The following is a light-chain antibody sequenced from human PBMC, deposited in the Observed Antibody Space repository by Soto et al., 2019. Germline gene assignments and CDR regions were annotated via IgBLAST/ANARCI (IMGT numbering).Light chain of an antibody. CDR3: AAWDDGLNGVL. J-gene: IGLJ2*01. Sequence: QSVLTQPPSASGTPGQRVTISCSGSSSNIGRNTVNWFQHLPGTAPKLLIYSNDQRPSGVPDRFSGSKSGTSASLAISGLQSEDESDYYCAAWDDGLNGVLFGGGTKPTVL. V-gene: IGLV1-44*01. CDR2: SND. CDR1: SSNIGRNT.